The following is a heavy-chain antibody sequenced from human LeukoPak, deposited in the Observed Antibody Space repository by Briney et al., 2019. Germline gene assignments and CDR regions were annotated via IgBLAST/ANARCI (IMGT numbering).Heavy chain of an antibody. CDR3: ARDRDSSGWYSWTDGGLDY. J-gene: IGHJ4*02. CDR2: INPSGGST. V-gene: IGHV1-46*01. D-gene: IGHD6-19*01. CDR1: GYTFTSYY. Sequence: ASVKVSCKASGYTFTSYYMHWVRQAPGQGLEWMGIINPSGGSTSYAQKFQGRVTMTRDTSTSTVYMELSSLRSEDTAVCYCARDRDSSGWYSWTDGGLDYWGQGTLVTVSS.